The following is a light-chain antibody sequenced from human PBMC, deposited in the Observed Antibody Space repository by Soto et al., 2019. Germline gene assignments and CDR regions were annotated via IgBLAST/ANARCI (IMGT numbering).Light chain of an antibody. J-gene: IGKJ5*01. CDR3: QQYHSDPIT. V-gene: IGKV4-1*01. Sequence: DIVMTQSPDSLAVSLGERATMNCKCSRSVLYKSNNKNHLAWFQQKAGQPPKLLIYWASTRESGVPERFSGSGSGTDFTLTISSLQAEDVAVYYCQQYHSDPITFGQGTRLEIK. CDR2: WAS. CDR1: RSVLYKSNNKNH.